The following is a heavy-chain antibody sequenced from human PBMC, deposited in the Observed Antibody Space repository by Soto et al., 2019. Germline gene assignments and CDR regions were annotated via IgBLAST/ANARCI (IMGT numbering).Heavy chain of an antibody. D-gene: IGHD3-22*01. V-gene: IGHV4-59*01. CDR3: ARVKYDSSGYPMYY. J-gene: IGHJ4*02. CDR2: IYYSGST. CDR1: GGSISSYY. Sequence: SETLSLTCTVSGGSISSYYWSWIRQPPGKGLEWIGYIYYSGSTNYNPSLKSRVTISVDTSKNQFSLKLSSVTAADTAVYYCARVKYDSSGYPMYYWGQGTLVTVSS.